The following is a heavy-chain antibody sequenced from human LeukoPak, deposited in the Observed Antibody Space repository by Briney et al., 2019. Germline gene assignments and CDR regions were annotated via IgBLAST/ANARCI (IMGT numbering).Heavy chain of an antibody. V-gene: IGHV4-59*02. Sequence: SQTLSLTCTVSGDAVSSYYRSWIRQPPGKRVEWIGCIYYSESATYNPSLKSRVTISLDTSKNQFFLKLSSVTAADTAVYYCARKRSFDLWGQGTLVTVSS. J-gene: IGHJ4*02. CDR3: ARKRSFDL. CDR1: GDAVSSYY. D-gene: IGHD3-9*01. CDR2: IYYSESA.